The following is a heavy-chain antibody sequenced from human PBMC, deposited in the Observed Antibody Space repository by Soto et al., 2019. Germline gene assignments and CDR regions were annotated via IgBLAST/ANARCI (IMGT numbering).Heavy chain of an antibody. Sequence: ASVKVSCKASSGYPFTNYYMHWVRQAPGQGLEWVGIINPSSASASYAQKFQDRVTMTRDTSTSTVYMELSSLRFEDTAVYYCARGLGDSFNHFLDYWGQGSLVTVSS. D-gene: IGHD2-21*01. V-gene: IGHV1-46*01. CDR2: INPSSASA. CDR1: GYPFTNYY. J-gene: IGHJ4*02. CDR3: ARGLGDSFNHFLDY.